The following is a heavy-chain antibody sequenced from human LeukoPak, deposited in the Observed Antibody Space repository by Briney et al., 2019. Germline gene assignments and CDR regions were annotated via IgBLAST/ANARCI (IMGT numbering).Heavy chain of an antibody. CDR3: ARDRTGQPDY. V-gene: IGHV3-30*01. CDR1: GFTFSSYA. Sequence: TGGSLRLSCAASGFTFSSYAMHWVRQAPGKGLEWVAVISYDGSNKYYADSVKGRFTISRDNSKNTLYLQMNSLRAEDTAVYYCARDRTGQPDYWGQGTLVTVSS. J-gene: IGHJ4*02. D-gene: IGHD3/OR15-3a*01. CDR2: ISYDGSNK.